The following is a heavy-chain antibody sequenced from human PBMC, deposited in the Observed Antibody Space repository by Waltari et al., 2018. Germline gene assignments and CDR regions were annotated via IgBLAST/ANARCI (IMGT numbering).Heavy chain of an antibody. CDR2: IYYSGST. J-gene: IGHJ5*02. CDR1: GGSISSYY. CDR3: ARATSSSSWYGNWFDP. Sequence: QVQLQESGPGLVKPSETLSLTCTVSGGSISSYYWSWIRQPPGKGLEWIGYIYYSGSTNYNPSLKSRVTISVDTSKNQFSLKLSSVTAADTAVYYCARATSSSSWYGNWFDPWGQGTLVTVSS. D-gene: IGHD6-13*01. V-gene: IGHV4-59*01.